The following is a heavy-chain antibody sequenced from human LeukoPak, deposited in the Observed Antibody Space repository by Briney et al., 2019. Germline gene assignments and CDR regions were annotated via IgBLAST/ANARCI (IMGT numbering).Heavy chain of an antibody. V-gene: IGHV3-64D*06. CDR3: VKDGSGSYYTYYFDY. CDR1: GLAFSRYA. Sequence: GGSLRLSCSASGLAFSRYAMHWVRQAPGKGLEYVSAISNNGGSTYYADSVKGRFTISRDNSKNTLYLQMSSLRAEDTAVYYCVKDGSGSYYTYYFDYWGQGTLVTVSS. D-gene: IGHD3-10*01. J-gene: IGHJ4*02. CDR2: ISNNGGST.